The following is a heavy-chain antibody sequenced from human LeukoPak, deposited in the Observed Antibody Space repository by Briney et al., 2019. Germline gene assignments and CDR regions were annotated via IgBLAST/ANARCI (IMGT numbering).Heavy chain of an antibody. CDR3: VRDHERSCGSFS. CDR2: IESHGTDQ. V-gene: IGHV3-30*02. J-gene: IGHJ5*02. Sequence: PGGSLRLSCAASGFTFSRYGMHWVRQPPGKGLEWVALIESHGTDQRYADNVKGRFIISRDNSKNTLHLQMNSLRVEDTAVYYCVRDHERSCGSFSWGQGTQVTVSS. CDR1: GFTFSRYG. D-gene: IGHD2-21*01.